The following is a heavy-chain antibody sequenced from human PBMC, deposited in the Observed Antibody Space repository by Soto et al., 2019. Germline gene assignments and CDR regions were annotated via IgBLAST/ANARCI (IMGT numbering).Heavy chain of an antibody. CDR3: ARASRGFDHYYYYYGMDV. V-gene: IGHV1-69*01. Sequence: QVQLVQSGAEVKKPGSSVKVSCKASGSTFNSYGFSWVRQAPGQGLEWMGGIIPMYVTTNYAQNFQGRVTINADESTSTAYMELSGLRSDDSAVYNCARASRGFDHYYYYYGMDVWGQGTTVTVSS. CDR1: GSTFNSYG. CDR2: IIPMYVTT. J-gene: IGHJ6*02.